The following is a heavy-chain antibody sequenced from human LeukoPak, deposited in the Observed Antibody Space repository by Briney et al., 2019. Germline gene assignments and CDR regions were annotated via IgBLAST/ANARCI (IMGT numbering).Heavy chain of an antibody. CDR3: ARDLRKIAAAGFDY. V-gene: IGHV3-30*04. J-gene: IGHJ4*02. CDR1: GFTFSSYA. Sequence: GGSLRLSCAASGFTFSSYAMHWVRQSPGKGLEWVAVISYDGSNKYYADSVKGRFTISRDNSKNTLYLQMNSLRAEDTAVYYCARDLRKIAAAGFDYWGQGTLVTVSS. CDR2: ISYDGSNK. D-gene: IGHD6-13*01.